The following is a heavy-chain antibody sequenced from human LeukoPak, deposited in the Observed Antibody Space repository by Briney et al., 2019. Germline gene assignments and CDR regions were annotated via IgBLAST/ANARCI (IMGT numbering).Heavy chain of an antibody. CDR2: IGSSGSTI. CDR1: GFTFSDYY. J-gene: IGHJ1*01. D-gene: IGHD2-2*01. CDR3: AIGMQGNCNSSSCYSEPDH. V-gene: IGHV3-11*04. Sequence: PGGSLRLSCAASGFTFSDYYMSWIRQAPGKGLEWVSYIGSSGSTIYYADSVKGRFTISRDNAKNSLYLQMNSLRAEDAAVYYCAIGMQGNCNSSSCYSEPDHWGRGIVVTVSS.